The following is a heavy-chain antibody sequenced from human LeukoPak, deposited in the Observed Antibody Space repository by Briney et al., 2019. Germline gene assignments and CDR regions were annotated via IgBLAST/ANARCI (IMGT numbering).Heavy chain of an antibody. CDR3: ARDRESSPWELLLDY. D-gene: IGHD1-26*01. J-gene: IGHJ4*02. V-gene: IGHV4-38-2*02. Sequence: SETLSLTCAVFGYSIRSGYYWAWIRQPPGKGLEWIGSLHHTSSTYYNPSLKSRVTMSVDKSNNKFSLKLSSVTAADTALYYCARDRESSPWELLLDYWGQGILVTVSS. CDR2: LHHTSST. CDR1: GYSIRSGYY.